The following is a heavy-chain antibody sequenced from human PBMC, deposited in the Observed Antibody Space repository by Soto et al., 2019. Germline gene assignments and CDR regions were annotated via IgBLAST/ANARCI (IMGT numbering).Heavy chain of an antibody. Sequence: GASVKVSCKASGYTFTSYGISWVRQAPGQGLEWMGWISAYNGNTNYAQKLQGRVTMTTDTSTSTAYMELRSLRSDDTAVYYCARDASYYDSSGYYYEAFDIWGQGTMVTVS. CDR2: ISAYNGNT. D-gene: IGHD3-22*01. CDR1: GYTFTSYG. J-gene: IGHJ3*02. V-gene: IGHV1-18*04. CDR3: ARDASYYDSSGYYYEAFDI.